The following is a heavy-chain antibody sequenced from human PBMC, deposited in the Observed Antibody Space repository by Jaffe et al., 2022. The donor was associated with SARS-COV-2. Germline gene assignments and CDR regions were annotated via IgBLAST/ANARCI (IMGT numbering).Heavy chain of an antibody. CDR2: ISGSGGST. D-gene: IGHD2-15*01. CDR1: GFTFSSYA. V-gene: IGHV3-23*01. CDR3: AKDMDIVVVVAATYDY. Sequence: EVQLLESGGGLVQPGGSLRLSCAASGFTFSSYAMSWVRQAPGKGLEWVSAISGSGGSTYYADSVKGRFTISRDNSKNTLYLQMNSLRAEDTAVYYCAKDMDIVVVVAATYDYWGQGTLVTVSS. J-gene: IGHJ4*02.